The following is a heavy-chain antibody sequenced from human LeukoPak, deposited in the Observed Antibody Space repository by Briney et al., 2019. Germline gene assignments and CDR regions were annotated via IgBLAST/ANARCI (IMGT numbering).Heavy chain of an antibody. CDR2: INPNSGGT. CDR3: ASEAAAIESDAFDI. D-gene: IGHD2-2*02. V-gene: IGHV1-2*02. Sequence: ASVKVSCKASGYSFTGYYMHWVRQAPGQGLEWMGWINPNSGGTNYAQKFQGRVTMTRDTSISTAYMELSRLISDDTAVYYCASEAAAIESDAFDIWGQGTMVTVSS. CDR1: GYSFTGYY. J-gene: IGHJ3*02.